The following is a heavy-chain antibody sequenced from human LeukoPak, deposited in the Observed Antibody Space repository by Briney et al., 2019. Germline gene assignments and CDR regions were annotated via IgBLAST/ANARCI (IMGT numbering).Heavy chain of an antibody. Sequence: PSETLSLTCAVYGGSFSGYYWSWIRQPPGKGLEWIGEINHSGSTNYNPSLKSRVTISVDTSKNQFSLKLSSVTAADTAVYYCARGGRRAYWYFDLRGRGTLVTVSS. V-gene: IGHV4-34*01. D-gene: IGHD2-15*01. J-gene: IGHJ2*01. CDR2: INHSGST. CDR3: ARGGRRAYWYFDL. CDR1: GGSFSGYY.